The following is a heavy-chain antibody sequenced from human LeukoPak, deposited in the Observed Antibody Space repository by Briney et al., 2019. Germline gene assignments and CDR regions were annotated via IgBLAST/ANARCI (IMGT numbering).Heavy chain of an antibody. D-gene: IGHD3-10*01. J-gene: IGHJ4*02. Sequence: PSETLSLTCTVSGGSISSGGYYWSWIRQHPGKGLEWIGYIYYSGSTYHNPSLKSRVTISVDTSKNQFSLKLSSVTAADTAVYYCARVSFYGSGKYYFDYWGQGTLVTVSS. CDR3: ARVSFYGSGKYYFDY. V-gene: IGHV4-31*03. CDR2: IYYSGST. CDR1: GGSISSGGYY.